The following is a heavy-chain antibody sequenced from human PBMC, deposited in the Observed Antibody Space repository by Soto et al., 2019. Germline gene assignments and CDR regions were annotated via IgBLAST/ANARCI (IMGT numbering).Heavy chain of an antibody. J-gene: IGHJ6*02. CDR1: GGTFSSYA. CDR3: AKDIVVVPAALYGMDV. D-gene: IGHD2-2*01. CDR2: IIPIFGTA. V-gene: IGHV1-69*13. Sequence: GASVKVSCKASGGTFSSYAISWLRQAPGQGLEWMGGIIPIFGTANYAQKFQGRVTITADESTSTAYMELSSLRSEDTAVYYCAKDIVVVPAALYGMDVWGQGTTVTVSS.